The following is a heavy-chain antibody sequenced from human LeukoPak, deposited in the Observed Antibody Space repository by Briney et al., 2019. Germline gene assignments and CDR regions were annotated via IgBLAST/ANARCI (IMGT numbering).Heavy chain of an antibody. CDR3: ARSGSNWSCDS. CDR1: GYAFPHYG. CDR2: INAGNGDDT. Sequence: ASVKVSCKASGYAFPHYGVQWVRQAPGQTLEWMGWINAGNGDDTKYSQKFQARLTMTTDTSATTVYMELNSLRSEDTAVYSRARSGSNWSCDSWGQGTLVTVSS. V-gene: IGHV1-3*01. J-gene: IGHJ4*02. D-gene: IGHD6-13*01.